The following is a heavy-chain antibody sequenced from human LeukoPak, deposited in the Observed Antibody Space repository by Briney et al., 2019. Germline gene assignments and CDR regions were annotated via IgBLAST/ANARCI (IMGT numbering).Heavy chain of an antibody. CDR2: IIPIFGTA. Sequence: ASVKVSCKTSGGTFSSYAISWVRQAPGQGLEWMGGIIPIFGTANYAQKFQGRVTITTDESTSTAYMELSSLRSEDTAVYYCARGVGGFLGSGAFDIWGQGTMVTVSS. V-gene: IGHV1-69*05. CDR3: ARGVGGFLGSGAFDI. D-gene: IGHD3-3*01. CDR1: GGTFSSYA. J-gene: IGHJ3*02.